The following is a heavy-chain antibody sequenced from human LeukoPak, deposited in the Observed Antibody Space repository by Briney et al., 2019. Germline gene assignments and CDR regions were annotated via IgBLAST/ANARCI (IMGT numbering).Heavy chain of an antibody. V-gene: IGHV3-21*01. CDR1: GFTFSTYS. CDR2: ISTTSTYG. D-gene: IGHD2-2*01. Sequence: GGSLRLSCAASGFTFSTYSMNWVRQAPGKGLEWVSSISTTSTYGYYADSVKVRFTISRDNAKNSLYLQMNSLRAEDTAVYYRARDRIVVVPAAPPDYMDVWGKGTTVTVSS. J-gene: IGHJ6*03. CDR3: ARDRIVVVPAAPPDYMDV.